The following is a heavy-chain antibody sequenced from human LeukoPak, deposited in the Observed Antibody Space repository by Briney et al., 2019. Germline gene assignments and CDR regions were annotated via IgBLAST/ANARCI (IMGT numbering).Heavy chain of an antibody. J-gene: IGHJ6*02. CDR3: AKETRYGSGSYYLYYYGMDV. V-gene: IGHV3-48*01. Sequence: GGSLRLSCAGSAFTLSNYAINWVRQAPGKGPEWLSYISTSGSTILYADSVKGRFTISRDNAKNSLYLQMNSLRAEDTAVYYCAKETRYGSGSYYLYYYGMDVWGQGTTVTVSS. D-gene: IGHD3-10*01. CDR1: AFTLSNYA. CDR2: ISTSGSTI.